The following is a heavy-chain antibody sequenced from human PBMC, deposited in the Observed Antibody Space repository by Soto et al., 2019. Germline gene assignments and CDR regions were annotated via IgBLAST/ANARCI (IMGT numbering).Heavy chain of an antibody. V-gene: IGHV3-7*01. Sequence: GGSLRLSCAASGFTFSSYWMSWVRQAPGKGLEWVANIKQDGSEKWYVDSVKGRFTMSRDNAKNSLYLQMNSLRAEDTAVYYCAKDVLRFLEWLAFYGMDVWGQGTTVTVSS. CDR2: IKQDGSEK. D-gene: IGHD3-3*01. CDR1: GFTFSSYW. CDR3: AKDVLRFLEWLAFYGMDV. J-gene: IGHJ6*02.